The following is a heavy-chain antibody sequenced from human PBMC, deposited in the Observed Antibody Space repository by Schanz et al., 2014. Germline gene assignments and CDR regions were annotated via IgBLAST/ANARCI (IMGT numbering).Heavy chain of an antibody. CDR3: PRDRASAVGYQYYGMDV. CDR2: ISYEGSKK. Sequence: QVQLVESGGGVVQPGRSLKLSCAASGFTFNDYAMHWVRQAPGKGLEWVAVISYEGSKKYYPDSVQGRFTISRDNSKSPFSLQMNSLRAALTSLSSSPRDRASAVGYQYYGMDVWGQGTTVTVSS. CDR1: GFTFNDYA. J-gene: IGHJ6*02. V-gene: IGHV3-30*04. D-gene: IGHD3-22*01.